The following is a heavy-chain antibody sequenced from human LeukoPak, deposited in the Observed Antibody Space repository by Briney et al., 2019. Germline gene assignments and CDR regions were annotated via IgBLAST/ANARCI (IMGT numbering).Heavy chain of an antibody. CDR2: VFYSGST. CDR3: ARDPGYSNKLIAWFDP. V-gene: IGHV4-39*07. Sequence: SETLFLTCIVSGGSINRSNYYWGWIRQPPVKGMEWIGCVFYSGSTYYNPSLKSRVTISLDTSKNQFYLKLSSVTAADTAVYYCARDPGYSNKLIAWFDPWGQGTLVTVSS. CDR1: GGSINRSNYY. J-gene: IGHJ5*02. D-gene: IGHD6-13*01.